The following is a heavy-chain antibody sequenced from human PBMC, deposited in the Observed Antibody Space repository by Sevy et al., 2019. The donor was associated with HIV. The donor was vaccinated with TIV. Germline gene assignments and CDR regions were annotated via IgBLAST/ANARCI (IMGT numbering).Heavy chain of an antibody. CDR3: ARHVGRGYDFWSGYPYYYYYGMDV. J-gene: IGHJ6*02. V-gene: IGHV3-7*01. CDR2: IKQDGSEK. CDR1: GFTFSSYW. Sequence: GGSLRLSCAASGFTFSSYWMIWVRQAPGKGLEWVANIKQDGSEKYYVDSVKGRFTISRDNAKNSLYLQMNSLRAEDTAVYYCARHVGRGYDFWSGYPYYYYYGMDVWGQGTTVTVSS. D-gene: IGHD3-3*01.